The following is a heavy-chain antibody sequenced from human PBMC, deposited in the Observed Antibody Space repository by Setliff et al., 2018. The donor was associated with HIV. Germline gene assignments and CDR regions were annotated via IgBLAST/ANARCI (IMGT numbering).Heavy chain of an antibody. J-gene: IGHJ4*02. CDR3: ARSSGYYSTVFY. D-gene: IGHD3-22*01. CDR2: IYTSGSS. V-gene: IGHV4-61*02. Sequence: PSETLSLTCTVSGDSIGSGSYYWSWIRQPAGKGLEWIGRIYTSGSSNYNPSLKSRVTISVDTSKNQFSLKLSSVTAADTAVYYCARSSGYYSTVFYWGQGTRVTVSS. CDR1: GDSIGSGSYY.